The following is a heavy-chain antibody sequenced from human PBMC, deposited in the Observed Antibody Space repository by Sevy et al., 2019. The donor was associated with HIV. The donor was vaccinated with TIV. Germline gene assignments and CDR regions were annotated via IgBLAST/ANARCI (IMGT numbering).Heavy chain of an antibody. CDR1: GFSFSNSG. CDR3: ARESPSDWYLDS. V-gene: IGHV3-33*01. Sequence: GGSLRLSCAASGFSFSNSGMHWVRQAPGKGLEWVAAIWFDGSVKYYIDSVKDRFTIFRDNSRNAQYLQINSLRAEETAVYYCARESPSDWYLDSWGQGALVTVSS. D-gene: IGHD6-19*01. CDR2: IWFDGSVK. J-gene: IGHJ4*02.